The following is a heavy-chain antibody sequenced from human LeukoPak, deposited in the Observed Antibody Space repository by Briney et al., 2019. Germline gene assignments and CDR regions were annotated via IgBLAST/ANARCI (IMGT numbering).Heavy chain of an antibody. V-gene: IGHV4-59*01. J-gene: IGHJ5*02. CDR3: ARDRTGVNWFDP. CDR2: IYYSGST. D-gene: IGHD1-1*01. Sequence: SETLSLTCTVSDGSISSYYWSWIRQPPGKGLEWIGYIYYSGSTNYNPSLKSRVTISVDTSKNQFSLKLSSVTAADTAVYYCARDRTGVNWFDPWGQGTLVTVSS. CDR1: DGSISSYY.